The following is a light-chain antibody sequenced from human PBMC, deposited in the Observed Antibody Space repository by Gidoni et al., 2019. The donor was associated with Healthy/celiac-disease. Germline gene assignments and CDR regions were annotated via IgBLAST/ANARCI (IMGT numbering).Light chain of an antibody. V-gene: IGKV3-11*01. CDR1: QSVNSY. Sequence: LVLTQSPFTLSLSPGERATLSCRASQSVNSYLAWYQQKPGQAPRLLIYDASNRATGIPARFSGSGSETDFALTISSLESEDFAVYYCQQRSNWPLTFGGGTKVEIK. CDR3: QQRSNWPLT. J-gene: IGKJ4*01. CDR2: DAS.